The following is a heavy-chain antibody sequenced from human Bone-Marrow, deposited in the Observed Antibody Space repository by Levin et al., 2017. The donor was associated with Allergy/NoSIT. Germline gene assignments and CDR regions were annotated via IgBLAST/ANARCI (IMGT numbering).Heavy chain of an antibody. V-gene: IGHV3-9*01. D-gene: IGHD2-2*01. Sequence: GGSLRLSCAASGFSLDDSGMHWVRQTPGKGLEWVSGISWNSAMKGYADSVKGRFTISRDNAKNSLYLQMNSLRPEDTALYYCGKGSCISPSCYVDSWGQGTLVTVSS. CDR3: GKGSCISPSCYVDS. J-gene: IGHJ4*02. CDR1: GFSLDDSG. CDR2: ISWNSAMK.